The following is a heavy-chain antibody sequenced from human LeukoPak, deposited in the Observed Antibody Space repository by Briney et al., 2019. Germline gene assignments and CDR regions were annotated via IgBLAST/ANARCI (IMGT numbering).Heavy chain of an antibody. CDR2: IIPILDVA. Sequence: GASVKVSCKASGGTFNTYAITWVRQAPGQGLEWMGRIIPILDVADSAQRFQGRVTITADRSTSTVYMELNSLRSGDTAIYYCARFPVRGYTYGSVIHHMDVWGQGTTVIVSS. CDR3: ARFPVRGYTYGSVIHHMDV. V-gene: IGHV1-69*04. J-gene: IGHJ6*02. CDR1: GGTFNTYA. D-gene: IGHD5-18*01.